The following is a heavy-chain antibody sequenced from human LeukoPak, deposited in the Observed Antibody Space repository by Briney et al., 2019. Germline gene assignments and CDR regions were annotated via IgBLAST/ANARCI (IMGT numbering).Heavy chain of an antibody. V-gene: IGHV3-11*03. D-gene: IGHD3-22*01. CDR1: GFTFNDYY. J-gene: IGHJ4*02. CDR2: ISGSSSLI. Sequence: PGGSLRLSCAASGFTFNDYYMSWIRQAPGKGLEWVSSISGSSSLIYYADSVRGRFTISRDNAKNSLYLQMNSLRAEDTAVYYCAKPSWGSSGYFDYWGQGTLVTVSS. CDR3: AKPSWGSSGYFDY.